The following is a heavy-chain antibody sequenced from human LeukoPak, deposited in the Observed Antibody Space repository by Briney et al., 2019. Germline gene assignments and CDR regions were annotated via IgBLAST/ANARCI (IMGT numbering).Heavy chain of an antibody. V-gene: IGHV4-34*01. CDR1: GVSFSGYY. Sequence: SETLSLTCAVYGVSFSGYYWSWIRQPPGKGLEWIGEINHSGSTNYNPSLKSRVTISVDTSKNQFSLKLSSVTAADTAVYYCARSKYHILTGYPLGYWGRGTLVTVSS. D-gene: IGHD3-9*01. CDR3: ARSKYHILTGYPLGY. J-gene: IGHJ4*02. CDR2: INHSGST.